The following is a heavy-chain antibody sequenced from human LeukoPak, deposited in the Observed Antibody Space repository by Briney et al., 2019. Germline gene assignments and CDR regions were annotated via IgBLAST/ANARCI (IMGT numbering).Heavy chain of an antibody. CDR1: GYSISSGYY. Sequence: SETLSLTCTVSGYSISSGYYWGWIRQPPGKGLEWIGSISHSGTTYYNPSLKSRVTISVDTSKNQFSLKVSSVTAADTAVYYCARDLGSSKYFQHWGQGTLVTVSS. D-gene: IGHD6-13*01. CDR2: ISHSGTT. CDR3: ARDLGSSKYFQH. V-gene: IGHV4-38-2*02. J-gene: IGHJ1*01.